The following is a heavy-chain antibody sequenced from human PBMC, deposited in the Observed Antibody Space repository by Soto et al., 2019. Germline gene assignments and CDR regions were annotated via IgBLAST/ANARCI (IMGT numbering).Heavy chain of an antibody. CDR1: GFTFSSYA. Sequence: PGGSLRLSCAASGFTFSSYAMSWVRQAPGKGLEWVSAISGSGGSTYYADSVKGRFTISRDNSKNTLYLQMNSLRAEDTAVYYCAKDLLQRPYGRHIYYWGQGTLVTVSS. CDR3: AKDLLQRPYGRHIYY. V-gene: IGHV3-23*01. D-gene: IGHD2-21*01. CDR2: ISGSGGST. J-gene: IGHJ4*02.